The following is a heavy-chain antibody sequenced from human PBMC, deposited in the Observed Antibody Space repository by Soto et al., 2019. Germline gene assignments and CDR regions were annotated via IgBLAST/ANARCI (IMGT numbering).Heavy chain of an antibody. J-gene: IGHJ5*02. CDR2: IYLGGSI. CDR3: ARGGPSSKWLDP. CDR1: GASISSYY. V-gene: IGHV4-59*01. Sequence: SETLSLTCSVSGASISSYYYTWIRQTPGKGLEWIGYIYLGGSINYNPSFKSRVIISVDTSKNQFSVRLSSVTAADTAVYFCARGGPSSKWLDPWGQGIQVTVSS.